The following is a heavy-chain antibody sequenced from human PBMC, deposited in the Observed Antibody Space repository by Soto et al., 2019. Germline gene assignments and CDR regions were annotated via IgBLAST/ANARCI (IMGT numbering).Heavy chain of an antibody. Sequence: SETLSLTCAVSGGSISTYYWSWIRQPPGKGLEWIGYINYSGRTNYNPSLKSRVTMSLDTSKNQFSLKLRSVTAADTAVFYCARYAGSSWFDYWGQGTLVTVSS. V-gene: IGHV4-59*01. CDR2: INYSGRT. D-gene: IGHD6-13*01. J-gene: IGHJ4*02. CDR1: GGSISTYY. CDR3: ARYAGSSWFDY.